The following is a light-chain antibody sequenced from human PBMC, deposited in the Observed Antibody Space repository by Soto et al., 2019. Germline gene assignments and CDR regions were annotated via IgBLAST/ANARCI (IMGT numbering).Light chain of an antibody. CDR2: GAS. Sequence: EIVLTQSPVTLSLSPGERATLSCRASQTVSRSALAWYQQKPGQAPRLLIYGASNRATGIPDRFSGSGSGTDFTLTISRLEPEDFEAYYCQQYGNSPFTFGGGTKVDIK. CDR1: QTVSRSA. CDR3: QQYGNSPFT. V-gene: IGKV3-20*01. J-gene: IGKJ4*01.